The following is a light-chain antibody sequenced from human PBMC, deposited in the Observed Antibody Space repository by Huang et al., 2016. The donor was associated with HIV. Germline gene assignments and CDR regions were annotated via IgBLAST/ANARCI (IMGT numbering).Light chain of an antibody. V-gene: IGKV1-39*01. J-gene: IGKJ3*01. CDR1: QRISKY. CDR3: QQTYVTPRT. Sequence: DIQMTQSQSSLSASVGDRVTITCRASQRISKYLNWYRQRPGNAPQLLISTASNLQSGVPSMFSGSGSVTDFTLTISDLQREDFATYYCQQTYVTPRTFGPGTTVDI. CDR2: TAS.